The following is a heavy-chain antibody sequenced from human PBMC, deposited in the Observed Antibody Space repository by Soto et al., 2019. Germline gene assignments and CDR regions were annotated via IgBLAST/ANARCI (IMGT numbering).Heavy chain of an antibody. V-gene: IGHV1-18*01. J-gene: IGHJ4*02. D-gene: IGHD2-21*01. CDR2: ISVYNCHT. CDR3: ARIEVEYRYDDLDD. CDR1: GYTFSSFV. Sequence: QVQLVQSGAEVKKPEASVKVSCKASGYTFSSFVFSWVRQAPGQGLEWMGRISVYNCHTKYAQKFQGRVTMTTDTTTRTAYMELRSLRSDDTAVYYCARIEVEYRYDDLDDWGQGTLGTV.